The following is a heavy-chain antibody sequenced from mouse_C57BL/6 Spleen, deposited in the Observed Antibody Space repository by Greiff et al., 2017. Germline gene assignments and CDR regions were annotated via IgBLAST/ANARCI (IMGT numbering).Heavy chain of an antibody. CDR2: IDPSDSYT. CDR3: APSYYYGSSYY. CDR1: GYTFTSYW. J-gene: IGHJ2*01. V-gene: IGHV1-50*01. Sequence: QVQLQQSGAELVKPGASVKLSCKASGYTFTSYWMQWVKQRPGQGLEWIGEIDPSDSYTNYNQKFKGKATLTVDTSSSTAYMQLSSLTSEDSAVYYCAPSYYYGSSYYWGQGTTLTVSS. D-gene: IGHD1-1*01.